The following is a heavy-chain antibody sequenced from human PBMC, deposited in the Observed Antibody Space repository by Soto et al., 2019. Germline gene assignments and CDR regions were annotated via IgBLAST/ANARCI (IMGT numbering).Heavy chain of an antibody. V-gene: IGHV3-23*01. J-gene: IGHJ6*02. D-gene: IGHD3-16*01. CDR2: IDKSGGIT. CDR3: AKSGLSDYYGMDV. CDR1: GLTFSRYG. Sequence: EVQLFESGGGLVQPGGSLRLSCVASGLTFSRYGMNWVRQAPGKGLEWVSGIDKSGGITYYADSVKGRFTISRDNSKNTLYVQMNSLKVGDAAVYYCAKSGLSDYYGMDVWGQGTAVTVSS.